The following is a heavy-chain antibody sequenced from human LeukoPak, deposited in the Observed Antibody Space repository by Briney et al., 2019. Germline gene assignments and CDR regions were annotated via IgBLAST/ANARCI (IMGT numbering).Heavy chain of an antibody. CDR2: ITADSYYI. CDR3: ARTYYYDSSGYYYGWFDP. D-gene: IGHD3-22*01. V-gene: IGHV3-21*04. Sequence: GGSLRLSCAASGFTFSTYSMTWVRQAPGKGLEWVSSITADSYYIYYADSVRGRFTISRDNAKNSLYLQMNSLRAEDTAVYYCARTYYYDSSGYYYGWFDPWGQGTLVTVSS. J-gene: IGHJ5*02. CDR1: GFTFSTYS.